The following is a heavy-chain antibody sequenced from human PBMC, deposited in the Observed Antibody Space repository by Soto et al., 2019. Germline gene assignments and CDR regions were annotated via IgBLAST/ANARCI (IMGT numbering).Heavy chain of an antibody. V-gene: IGHV4-59*01. CDR3: ARVSGIYYYGMDV. J-gene: IGHJ6*02. Sequence: ATETLSLTCTVSGAAISSYYWSWIRQPPGKGLEWIGYIYYTGSTNYNPSLKSRVTISVDTSKNHFSLKLTSVTAADTAVYYCARVSGIYYYGMDVWGQGTTVTVSS. CDR2: IYYTGST. CDR1: GAAISSYY. D-gene: IGHD3-10*01.